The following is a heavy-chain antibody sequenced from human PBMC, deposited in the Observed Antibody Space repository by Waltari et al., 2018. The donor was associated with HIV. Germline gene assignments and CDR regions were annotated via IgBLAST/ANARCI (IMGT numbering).Heavy chain of an antibody. J-gene: IGHJ6*02. CDR2: INSDGSST. V-gene: IGHV3-74*01. D-gene: IGHD3-10*01. Sequence: EVQLVESGGGLVQPGGSLRIACAASGFTFSRYWMPWVRQAPGKGLVWVSRINSDGSSTSSADSVKGRLIISRDNAKNTLYLQMNSLRAEDTAVYYCARDLRYYRSGSYSYYGLDVWGQGTTVTVSS. CDR1: GFTFSRYW. CDR3: ARDLRYYRSGSYSYYGLDV.